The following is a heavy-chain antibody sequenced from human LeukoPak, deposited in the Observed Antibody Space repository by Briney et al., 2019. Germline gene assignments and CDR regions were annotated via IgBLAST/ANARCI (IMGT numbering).Heavy chain of an antibody. CDR2: ISGSGGST. J-gene: IGHJ6*02. CDR3: AKDQVGLLWFGELSYGMDV. Sequence: GGSLRLSCAASGXTFSSYAMSWVRQAPGKGLEWVSAISGSGGSTYYADSVKGRFTISRDNSKNTLYLQMNSLRAEDTAVYYCAKDQVGLLWFGELSYGMDVWGQGTTVTVSS. D-gene: IGHD3-10*01. CDR1: GXTFSSYA. V-gene: IGHV3-23*01.